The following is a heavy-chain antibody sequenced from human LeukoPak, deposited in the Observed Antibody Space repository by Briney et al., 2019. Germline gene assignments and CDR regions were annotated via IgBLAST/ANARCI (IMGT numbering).Heavy chain of an antibody. D-gene: IGHD6-19*01. J-gene: IGHJ4*02. V-gene: IGHV3-7*01. CDR2: TNQDGSKN. Sequence: PGGSPRLSRAPSAFTFINYWISSVRQAPGKGLERVAHTNQDGSKNYYVDSVRGRFTISRDNAKNSLYLQMNSLRAEDTAVYYCATTVAGYPDDYLDYWGQGTLVTVSS. CDR1: AFTFINYW. CDR3: ATTVAGYPDDYLDY.